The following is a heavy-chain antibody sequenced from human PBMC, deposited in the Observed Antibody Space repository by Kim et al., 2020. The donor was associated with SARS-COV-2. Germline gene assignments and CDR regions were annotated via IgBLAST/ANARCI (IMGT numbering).Heavy chain of an antibody. CDR1: GGSVTSLNYY. V-gene: IGHV4-61*01. D-gene: IGHD1-1*01. J-gene: IGHJ6*02. Sequence: SETLSLTCTVSGGSVTSLNYYWSWIRQPPGKGLEWIGYIYYSGNTNYNPSLKSRVTISVDTSKNEFSLKLSSVTAVDTAVYYCARCLYRSNYYGMDVWGQGTTVTVSS. CDR3: ARCLYRSNYYGMDV. CDR2: IYYSGNT.